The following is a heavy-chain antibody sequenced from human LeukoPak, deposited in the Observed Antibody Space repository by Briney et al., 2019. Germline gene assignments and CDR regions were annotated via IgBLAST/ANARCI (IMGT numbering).Heavy chain of an antibody. CDR1: GFTFSSYW. CDR2: INQDGSEK. D-gene: IGHD1-26*01. Sequence: GGSLRLSCAAYGFTFSSYWMSWVRQAPGKGLEWVANINQDGSEKYYVDSVKGRFTISRDNARNSLYLQMNSLRAEDTAVYYCARDPYSGSYGNDYYYYMDVWGKGTTVTISS. V-gene: IGHV3-7*01. CDR3: ARDPYSGSYGNDYYYYMDV. J-gene: IGHJ6*03.